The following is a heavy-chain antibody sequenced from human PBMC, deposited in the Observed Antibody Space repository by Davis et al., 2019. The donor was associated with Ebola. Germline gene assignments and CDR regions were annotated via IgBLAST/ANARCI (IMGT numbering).Heavy chain of an antibody. Sequence: SLKISCAASGFTFDDYAMHWVRQAPGKGLEWVSGISWNSGSIGYADSVKGRFTISRDNAKNSLYLQMNSLRAEDTALYYCARFRILGSSSSYYGMDVWGQGTTVTVSS. CDR1: GFTFDDYA. CDR3: ARFRILGSSSSYYGMDV. CDR2: ISWNSGSI. D-gene: IGHD6-6*01. J-gene: IGHJ6*02. V-gene: IGHV3-9*01.